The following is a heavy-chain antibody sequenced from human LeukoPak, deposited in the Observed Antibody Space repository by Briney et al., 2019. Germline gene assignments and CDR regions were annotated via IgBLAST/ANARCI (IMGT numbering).Heavy chain of an antibody. CDR3: ARGAPYYYDSSGYAFDI. D-gene: IGHD3-22*01. J-gene: IGHJ3*02. CDR2: ISYDGSNK. Sequence: GRSLRLSCAASGCTFSNYPMHWVRQAPAKELEWVAVISYDGSNKYYADSVKGRFTISRDNAKNSLYLQMNSLRAEDTAVYYWARGAPYYYDSSGYAFDIWGQGTMVTVSS. V-gene: IGHV3-30-3*01. CDR1: GCTFSNYP.